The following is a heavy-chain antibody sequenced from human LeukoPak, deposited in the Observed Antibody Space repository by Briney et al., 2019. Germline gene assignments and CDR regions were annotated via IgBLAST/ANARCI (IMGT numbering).Heavy chain of an antibody. CDR3: ARGVKPGYSSGWVY. Sequence: PSETLSLTCTVSGGSISSGDYYWSWIRQPPGKGLEWIGYIYYSGSTYYNPSLKSRVTISVDTSKNQFSLKLSSVTAADTAVYYCARGVKPGYSSGWVYWGQGTLVTVSS. CDR2: IYYSGST. CDR1: GGSISSGDYY. V-gene: IGHV4-30-4*01. D-gene: IGHD6-19*01. J-gene: IGHJ4*02.